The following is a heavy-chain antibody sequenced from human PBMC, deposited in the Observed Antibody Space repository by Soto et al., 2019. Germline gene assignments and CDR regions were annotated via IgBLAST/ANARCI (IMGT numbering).Heavy chain of an antibody. CDR3: ARDQGSWAAFDY. D-gene: IGHD1-26*01. CDR1: GYTFTSYG. J-gene: IGHJ4*02. CDR2: ISAYNGNT. Sequence: QVQLVQSGAEVKKPGASVKVSCKASGYTFTSYGISWVRQAPGQGLEWMGWISAYNGNTNYEQKLQGRVTMTTDTTTNTAYIELRSLRSDDTAVYYCARDQGSWAAFDYWGQGTLVTVSS. V-gene: IGHV1-18*01.